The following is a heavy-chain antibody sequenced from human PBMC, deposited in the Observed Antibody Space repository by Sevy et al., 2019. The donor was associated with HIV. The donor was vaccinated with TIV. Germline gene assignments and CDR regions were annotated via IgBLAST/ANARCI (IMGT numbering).Heavy chain of an antibody. CDR2: IWYDGRRQ. CDR3: ARGYNNGIDV. CDR1: GFIFSNYG. D-gene: IGHD1-20*01. V-gene: IGHV3-33*01. J-gene: IGHJ6*02. Sequence: GGSLRLSCVASGFIFSNYGMRWVRQAPGKGLEWVTNIWYDGRRQYYADSVKGRFTISRDDSKNTVYLQMKSLRVEDTAVYCCARGYNNGIDVWGQGITVTVSS.